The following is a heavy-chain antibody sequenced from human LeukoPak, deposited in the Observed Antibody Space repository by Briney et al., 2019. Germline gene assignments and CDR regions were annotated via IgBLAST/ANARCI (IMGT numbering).Heavy chain of an antibody. D-gene: IGHD6-19*01. CDR2: ISSSSSYT. CDR1: GFTFGSYS. Sequence: GGSLRLSCAASGFTFGSYSMNWVRQAPGKGLEWVSYISSSSSYTNYADSVKGRFTISRDNAKNSLYLQMNSLRAEDTAVYYCARVQSYSSGWTGPLDYWGQGTLVTVSS. CDR3: ARVQSYSSGWTGPLDY. J-gene: IGHJ4*02. V-gene: IGHV3-21*05.